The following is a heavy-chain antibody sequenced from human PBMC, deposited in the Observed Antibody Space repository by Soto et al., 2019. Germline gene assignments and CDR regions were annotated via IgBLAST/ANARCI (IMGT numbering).Heavy chain of an antibody. J-gene: IGHJ6*02. CDR3: ACIFSGGYGYGFYYYGMDV. CDR2: INHSGST. D-gene: IGHD5-18*01. V-gene: IGHV4-34*01. Sequence: SETLSLTCAVYGGPFSGYCWSWIRQPPGKGLELIGEINHSGSTNYNPSLKSRVTISVDTSKNQFSLKLSSVTAADTAVYYCACIFSGGYGYGFYYYGMDVWGQGTTVTVS. CDR1: GGPFSGYC.